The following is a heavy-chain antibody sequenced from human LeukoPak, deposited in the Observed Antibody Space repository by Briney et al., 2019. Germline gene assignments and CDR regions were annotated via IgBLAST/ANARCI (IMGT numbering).Heavy chain of an antibody. CDR3: ARDRIVATTYYYYYGMDV. J-gene: IGHJ6*04. V-gene: IGHV4-34*01. Sequence: SETLSLTGAVYGGSFSGYYWSWIRQPPGKGLEWTGEINHSGSTNYNPSLKSRVTISVDTSKNQFSLKLSSVTAADTAVYYCARDRIVATTYYYYYGMDVWGKGTTVTVSS. D-gene: IGHD5-12*01. CDR2: INHSGST. CDR1: GGSFSGYY.